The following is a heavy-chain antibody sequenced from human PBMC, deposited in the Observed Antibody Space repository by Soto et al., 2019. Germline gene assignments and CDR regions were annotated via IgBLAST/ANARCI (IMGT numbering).Heavy chain of an antibody. CDR3: ARDVDGLHDDTSGPFPRPG. Sequence: SETLSLTCTVSGGSISSDDYYWSWIRQAPGRGLEWIGYIHSSGSIYYHPSLKSRATMSIDTAGNQFSLKVSSVTVADTAVYYCARDVDGLHDDTSGPFPRPGWGQGTLVTVS. D-gene: IGHD3-22*01. V-gene: IGHV4-30-4*01. CDR1: GGSISSDDYY. J-gene: IGHJ1*01. CDR2: IHSSGSI.